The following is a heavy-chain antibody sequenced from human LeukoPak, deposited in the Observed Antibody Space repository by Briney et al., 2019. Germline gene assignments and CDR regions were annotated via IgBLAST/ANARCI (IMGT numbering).Heavy chain of an antibody. V-gene: IGHV3-11*06. CDR3: ARDADMYYYDSSGYYY. CDR2: ISSSSSYI. D-gene: IGHD3-22*01. J-gene: IGHJ4*02. Sequence: GGSLRLSCAASGFTFSDYYMSWIRQAPGKGLEWVSYISSSSSYIYYADSVRGRFTISRDNAKNSLYLQMNSLRAEDTAVYYCARDADMYYYDSSGYYYWGQGTLVTVSS. CDR1: GFTFSDYY.